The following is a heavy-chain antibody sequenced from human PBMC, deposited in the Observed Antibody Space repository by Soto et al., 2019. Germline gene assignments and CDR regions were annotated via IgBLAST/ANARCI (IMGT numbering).Heavy chain of an antibody. CDR1: GFTFSSYG. D-gene: IGHD3-22*01. J-gene: IGHJ4*02. V-gene: IGHV3-30*18. Sequence: GGSLRLSCAASGFTFSSYGMHWVRQAPGKGLEWVAVISYDGSNKYYADSVKGRFTISRDNSKNTLYLQMNSLRAEDTAVYYCAKEITMIVVVSPAPGDYWGQGTLVTVSS. CDR2: ISYDGSNK. CDR3: AKEITMIVVVSPAPGDY.